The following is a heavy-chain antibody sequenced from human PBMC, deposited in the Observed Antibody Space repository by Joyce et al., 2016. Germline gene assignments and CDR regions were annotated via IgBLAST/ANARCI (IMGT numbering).Heavy chain of an antibody. CDR2: INTHTGTP. D-gene: IGHD2/OR15-2a*01. CDR1: GYTFTSYA. J-gene: IGHJ6*03. Sequence: QVQLVQSGSELKKPGASVKVSCKASGYTFTSYAMNWVRQAPGQGLEWMGWINTHTGTPTYAQGFTGRHVFSLDTSVSTAYLQISSLKADDTAVYYCAREGSDAFYFYHMDVWGKGTMVTVSS. CDR3: AREGSDAFYFYHMDV. V-gene: IGHV7-4-1*02.